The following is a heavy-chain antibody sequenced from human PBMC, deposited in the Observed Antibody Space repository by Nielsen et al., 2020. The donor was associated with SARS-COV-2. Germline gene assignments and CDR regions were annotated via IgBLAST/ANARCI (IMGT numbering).Heavy chain of an antibody. Sequence: GESLQISWGACGFNFRSYWMSWVRQATGKGLEWVAVIWYDGSNKYYAESVKGRFTISRDNSKNTLYLQMNSLRAEDTAVYCCAKDRAAAAWWGGPFDYWGQGTLVTVSS. CDR1: GFNFRSYW. J-gene: IGHJ4*02. CDR2: IWYDGSNK. V-gene: IGHV3-30*02. CDR3: AKDRAAAAWWGGPFDY. D-gene: IGHD6-13*01.